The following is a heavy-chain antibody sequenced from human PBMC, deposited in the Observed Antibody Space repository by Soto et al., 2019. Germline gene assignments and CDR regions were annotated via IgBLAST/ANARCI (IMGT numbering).Heavy chain of an antibody. Sequence: GGSLRLSCAASGFTFSSYGMHWVRQAPGKGLEWVAVISYDGSNKYYADSVKGRFTITRDNSKNTLYLQMNSLRAEDTAVYYWAKERRPSRITGTTSHYYYYGMDVWGQGTTVTVSS. D-gene: IGHD1-7*01. V-gene: IGHV3-30*18. J-gene: IGHJ6*02. CDR3: AKERRPSRITGTTSHYYYYGMDV. CDR1: GFTFSSYG. CDR2: ISYDGSNK.